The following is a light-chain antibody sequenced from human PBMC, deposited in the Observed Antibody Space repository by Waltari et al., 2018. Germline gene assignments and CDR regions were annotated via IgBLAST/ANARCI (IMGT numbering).Light chain of an antibody. V-gene: IGKV1-39*01. CDR2: ASS. CDR1: QSISRH. J-gene: IGKJ4*01. CDR3: QQSYSTPFT. Sequence: DIQMTQSLSSLSASVGDRVIITCRASQSISRHLIWYQQKPGKAPKLLIYASSSLQSGVPSRFSGSGSATDFTLTISSLQPEDFATYYCQQSYSTPFTFGGGTKINIK.